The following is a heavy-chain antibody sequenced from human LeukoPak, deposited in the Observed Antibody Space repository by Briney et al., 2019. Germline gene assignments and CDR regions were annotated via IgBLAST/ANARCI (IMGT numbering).Heavy chain of an antibody. Sequence: GGSLGLSCAASGFTFSDYSMNWVRQAPGKGLEWISYISSSGSTIYYADSVKGRFTISRDNAKNSLYLQMNSLRDEDTAVYYCVRDGYIGSWFANWGQGTLVTVSS. J-gene: IGHJ4*02. CDR1: GFTFSDYS. V-gene: IGHV3-48*02. CDR2: ISSSGSTI. CDR3: VRDGYIGSWFAN. D-gene: IGHD6-13*01.